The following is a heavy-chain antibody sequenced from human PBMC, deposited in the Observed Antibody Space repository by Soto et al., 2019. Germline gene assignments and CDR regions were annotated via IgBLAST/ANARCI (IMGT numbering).Heavy chain of an antibody. Sequence: GSLRLSCAASGFTFNTYWMHWVRQAPGKGPVWVSRINTDGSNTRYADSVKGRFTISRDNAKNTLYLQMNSLGVEDTAIYYCARDGPRGDNGAVSFDHWGQGALVTVSS. CDR2: INTDGSNT. D-gene: IGHD2-8*01. CDR3: ARDGPRGDNGAVSFDH. J-gene: IGHJ4*02. CDR1: GFTFNTYW. V-gene: IGHV3-74*01.